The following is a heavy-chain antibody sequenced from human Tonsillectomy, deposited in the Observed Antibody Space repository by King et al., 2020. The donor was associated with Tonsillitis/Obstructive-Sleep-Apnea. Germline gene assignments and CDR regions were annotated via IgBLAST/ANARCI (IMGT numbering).Heavy chain of an antibody. Sequence: QLQESGPGLVKPSETLSLTCTVSGGSISSYYWSWIRQPPGKGLEWIGYIYYSGSTNYNPSLKSRVTISVDTSKNQFSLKLSSVTAADTAVYYCARKSARTTQFYFDYWRQGTLVTVSS. CDR2: IYYSGST. D-gene: IGHD1-7*01. CDR1: GGSISSYY. CDR3: ARKSARTTQFYFDY. J-gene: IGHJ4*02. V-gene: IGHV4-59*01.